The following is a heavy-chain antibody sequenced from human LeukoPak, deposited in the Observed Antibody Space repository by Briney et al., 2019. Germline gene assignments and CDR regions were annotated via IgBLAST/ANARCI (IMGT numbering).Heavy chain of an antibody. D-gene: IGHD5-24*01. V-gene: IGHV4-39*01. CDR3: ARADGYTRYFQH. Sequence: PSETLSLTCTVSGGSISSSNYYWGWIRQPPGKGLEWIGSIYYSGSTYYNPSLKSRVTISVDTSKNQFSLKLSSMTAADTAVYYCARADGYTRYFQHWGQGTLVTVSS. CDR2: IYYSGST. J-gene: IGHJ1*01. CDR1: GGSISSSNYY.